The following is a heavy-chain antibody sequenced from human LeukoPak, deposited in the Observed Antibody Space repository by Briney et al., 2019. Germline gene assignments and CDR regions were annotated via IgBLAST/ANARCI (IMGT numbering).Heavy chain of an antibody. J-gene: IGHJ4*02. D-gene: IGHD6-19*01. CDR3: VRVGYSGAWSNFDY. V-gene: IGHV1-2*02. CDR1: GYTFTDYY. CDR2: VKPNSGGT. Sequence: ASVKVSSKASGYTFTDYYIHCVRQAPGQGLEWMGWVKPNSGGTNYAQKVQGRVTMTRDTSISTAYMELSRLTPDDTPVYYCVRVGYSGAWSNFDYWGQGTLVTVSS.